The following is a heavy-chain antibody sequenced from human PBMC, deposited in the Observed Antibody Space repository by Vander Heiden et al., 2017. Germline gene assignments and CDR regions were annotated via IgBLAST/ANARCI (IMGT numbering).Heavy chain of an antibody. J-gene: IGHJ4*02. CDR1: GFPFGRYS. CDR2: MSSSSSYI. D-gene: IGHD6-19*01. CDR3: ARDSPAVAGNDY. V-gene: IGHV3-21*01. Sequence: EVQLVVSGGGLVLPGGSLRLSCAASGFPFGRYSMNWVRQAPGKGLELVSSMSSSSSYIYYADSVKGRFTISRDNAKNSLYLQMNSLRAEDTAVYYCARDSPAVAGNDYWGQGTLVTVSS.